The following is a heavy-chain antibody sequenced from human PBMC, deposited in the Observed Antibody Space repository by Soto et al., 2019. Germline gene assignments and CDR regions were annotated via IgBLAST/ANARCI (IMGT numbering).Heavy chain of an antibody. D-gene: IGHD2-15*01. CDR3: ARGPNWGYRFDS. V-gene: IGHV1-69*06. J-gene: IGHJ4*02. CDR2: LIPLFGTT. CDR1: GGTFSGHA. Sequence: QVQLVQSGAEVKKPGSSVKVSCEASGGTFSGHAISWVRQAPGQGPEWMGGLIPLFGTTQHAQNFQDRLTITADKSTSPAYMQLTSLRFEDTAIYYCARGPNWGYRFDSWGQGTLVTVSS.